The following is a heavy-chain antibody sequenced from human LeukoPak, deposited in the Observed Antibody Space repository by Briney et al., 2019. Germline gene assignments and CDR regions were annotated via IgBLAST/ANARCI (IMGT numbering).Heavy chain of an antibody. D-gene: IGHD4-17*01. J-gene: IGHJ5*02. V-gene: IGHV3-53*01. CDR1: GLTGSHNY. Sequence: GGSLRLSCAASGLTGSHNYVSWVRQAPGKGLEWVSAIHTSGDTCYADSVKGQFTISRDTSKNTLYLQINSLRVEDTAVYYCIVFGDSNHWGRGTLVTVSS. CDR2: IHTSGDT. CDR3: IVFGDSNH.